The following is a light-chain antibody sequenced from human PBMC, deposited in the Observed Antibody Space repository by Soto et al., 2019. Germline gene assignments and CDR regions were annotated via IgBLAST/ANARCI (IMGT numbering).Light chain of an antibody. CDR3: QQYHNWPPST. CDR2: AAS. CDR1: QSVRKD. Sequence: IVMTKSPATLSASLRERVTLSCRASQSVRKDLAWYHQKPGQAPRLLIYAASARDTGVPDRFSGSGSGTNFTLFINSLQSDDFGVYYCQQYHNWPPSTFGQGTNLEI. J-gene: IGKJ2*01. V-gene: IGKV3D-15*01.